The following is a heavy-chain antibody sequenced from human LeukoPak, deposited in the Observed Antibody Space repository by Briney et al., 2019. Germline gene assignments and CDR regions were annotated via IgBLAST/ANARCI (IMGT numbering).Heavy chain of an antibody. CDR2: MNPNSGNT. CDR1: GYTFTSYD. CDR3: ARICPAARDAFDI. J-gene: IGHJ3*02. V-gene: IGHV1-8*03. Sequence: ASVRVSCKASGYTFTSYDINWVRQATGQGLEWMGWMNPNSGNTGYAQKFQGRVTITRNTSISTAYMELSSLRSEDTAVYYCARICPAARDAFDIWGQGTMVTVSS. D-gene: IGHD6-6*01.